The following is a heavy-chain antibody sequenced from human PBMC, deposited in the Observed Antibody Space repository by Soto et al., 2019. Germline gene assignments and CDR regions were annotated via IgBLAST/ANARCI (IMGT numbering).Heavy chain of an antibody. J-gene: IGHJ4*02. CDR1: GFTFSSYA. D-gene: IGHD2-15*01. CDR3: ARDPNRLGYCSGGSCYRPFDY. CDR2: ISYDGSNK. Sequence: GGSLRLSCAASGFTFSSYAMHWVRQAPGKGLEWVAVISYDGSNKYYADSVKGRFTISRDNSKNTLYLQMNSLRAEDTAVYYCARDPNRLGYCSGGSCYRPFDYWGQGTLVTAPQ. V-gene: IGHV3-30-3*01.